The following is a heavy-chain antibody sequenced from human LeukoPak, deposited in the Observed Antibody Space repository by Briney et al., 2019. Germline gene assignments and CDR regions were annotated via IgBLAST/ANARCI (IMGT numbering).Heavy chain of an antibody. CDR2: FDPESGKT. J-gene: IGHJ5*02. V-gene: IGHV1-24*01. Sequence: ASVKVSCKISGYTASDSYIHWLRQAPGKGLEWMGGFDPESGKTLYAQKLQGRVRMTEDTSADTGYMELSSLRSEDTAVYYCTIRKGDPMRGHWFDPWGQGTLVTVPS. D-gene: IGHD2-21*02. CDR3: TIRKGDPMRGHWFDP. CDR1: GYTASDSY.